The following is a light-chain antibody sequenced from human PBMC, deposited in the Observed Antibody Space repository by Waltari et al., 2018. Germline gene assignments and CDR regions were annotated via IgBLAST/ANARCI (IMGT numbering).Light chain of an antibody. Sequence: EIVLTQSPATLSLSPGERATLSCRASQSVSSYLAWYQQKPGQAPRLLIYDASNRATGIPARFSGSGSGTDFTLTISSLEPEDEAVYYCQQYFSYPRTFGLGTKVEI. J-gene: IGKJ2*01. V-gene: IGKV3-11*01. CDR2: DAS. CDR1: QSVSSY. CDR3: QQYFSYPRT.